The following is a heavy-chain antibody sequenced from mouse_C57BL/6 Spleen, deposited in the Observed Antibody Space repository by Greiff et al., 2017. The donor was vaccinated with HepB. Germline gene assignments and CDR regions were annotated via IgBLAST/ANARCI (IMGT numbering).Heavy chain of an antibody. J-gene: IGHJ2*01. D-gene: IGHD1-1*01. V-gene: IGHV1-76*01. CDR3: ARGDDYYGSSLDY. Sequence: VQLQQSGAELVRPGASVKLSCKASAYTFTDYYINWVKQRPGQGLEWIARIYPGSGNTYYNEKFKGKATLTAEKSSSTAYMQRSSLTSEDSAVYFCARGDDYYGSSLDYWGQCTTLTVSS. CDR1: AYTFTDYY. CDR2: IYPGSGNT.